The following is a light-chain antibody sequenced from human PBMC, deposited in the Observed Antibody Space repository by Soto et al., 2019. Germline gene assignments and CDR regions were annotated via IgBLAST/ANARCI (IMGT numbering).Light chain of an antibody. J-gene: IGKJ2*01. Sequence: EIVMTQSPATLSVSPGERATLSCRASQSVSNSLAWYQQKPGQAPRLLISGASTRATGIPDRFSGSGSGTEFTLTISSLQSEDFAFYYCQQYNNWPPYTFGQGTKLEIK. CDR3: QQYNNWPPYT. CDR2: GAS. CDR1: QSVSNS. V-gene: IGKV3-15*01.